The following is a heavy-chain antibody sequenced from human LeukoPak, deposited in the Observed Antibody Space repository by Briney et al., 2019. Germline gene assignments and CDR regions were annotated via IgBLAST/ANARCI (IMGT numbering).Heavy chain of an antibody. CDR2: INPNSGGT. Sequence: ASVKVSCKASGYTFTGYYMHWVRQAPGQGLEWMGWINPNSGGTNYAQKFQGRVTMTRDTSISTAYMELSRLRSDDTAVYYCAAEPSYSSGWRLQHWGQGTLVTVSS. D-gene: IGHD6-19*01. J-gene: IGHJ1*01. CDR1: GYTFTGYY. CDR3: AAEPSYSSGWRLQH. V-gene: IGHV1-2*02.